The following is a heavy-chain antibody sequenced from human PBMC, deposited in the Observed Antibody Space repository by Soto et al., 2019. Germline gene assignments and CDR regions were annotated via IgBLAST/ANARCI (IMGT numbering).Heavy chain of an antibody. CDR3: ARGIAARGYSFDY. J-gene: IGHJ4*02. CDR2: IIPIFGTA. Sequence: SLNVSCKASGGTFSSYDISWVRQAPGQGLEWMGWIIPIFGTANYAQKFQGRVTITADKSTSTAYMELSSLRSEDTAVYYCARGIAARGYSFDYSGQGTIGTVSS. D-gene: IGHD6-6*01. CDR1: GGTFSSYD. V-gene: IGHV1-69*06.